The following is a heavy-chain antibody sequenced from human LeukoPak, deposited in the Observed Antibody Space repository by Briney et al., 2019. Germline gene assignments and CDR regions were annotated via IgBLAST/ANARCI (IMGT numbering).Heavy chain of an antibody. D-gene: IGHD2-8*01. CDR3: ARSYLVFNWFDP. V-gene: IGHV1-69*05. J-gene: IGHJ5*02. CDR2: VIPIFGTT. Sequence: SAYVSCKLSGVTSYVYAIGWVREGPGQGHGWMGGVIPIFGTTNYTHKWQGRVTFTTDESTNTAYMELSGLKSEDTAVYYCARSYLVFNWFDPWGQGTLVTVSS. CDR1: GVTSYVYA.